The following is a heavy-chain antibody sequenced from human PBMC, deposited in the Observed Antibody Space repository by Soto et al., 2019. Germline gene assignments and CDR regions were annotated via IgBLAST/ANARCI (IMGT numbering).Heavy chain of an antibody. CDR2: ISSSSSYI. V-gene: IGHV3-21*01. CDR3: ARDHARGYYYGMDV. CDR1: GFTFSSFS. Sequence: EVQLVESGGGLVKPGGSLRLSCAASGFTFSSFSMNWVRQAPGKGLEWVSSISSSSSYIYYEDSVKGRFTISRDNAKNSLYLKMNSLRAEDTAGYYCARDHARGYYYGMDVWGQGTTVTVSS. J-gene: IGHJ6*02.